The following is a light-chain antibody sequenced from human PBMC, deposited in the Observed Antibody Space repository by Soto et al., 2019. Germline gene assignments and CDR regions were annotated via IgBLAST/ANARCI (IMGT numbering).Light chain of an antibody. Sequence: DIQMTQSPSSLSASVGDRVTITCQASQDISNYLNWYQQKPGKAPKLLIYDASNLETGVPSRFSGSGSGTDFTFTIRSMQTQDIANYYCQQYDNLPLTFGGATKVDI. CDR3: QQYDNLPLT. V-gene: IGKV1-33*01. J-gene: IGKJ4*01. CDR2: DAS. CDR1: QDISNY.